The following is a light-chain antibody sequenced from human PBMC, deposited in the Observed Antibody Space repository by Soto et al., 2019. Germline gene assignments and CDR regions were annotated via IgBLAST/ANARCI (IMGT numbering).Light chain of an antibody. CDR1: QSVSSN. V-gene: IGKV3-15*01. CDR2: GAS. CDR3: QQYNNWPLT. J-gene: IGKJ4*01. Sequence: EIVMTQSPATLSVSPGERATLSCRASQSVSSNLAWYQQKPGQAPRLLIYGASTRATGIPARFSGSGSGTDFTLTISSLQSEDFAVYYCQQYNNWPLTLGGGTKVEIK.